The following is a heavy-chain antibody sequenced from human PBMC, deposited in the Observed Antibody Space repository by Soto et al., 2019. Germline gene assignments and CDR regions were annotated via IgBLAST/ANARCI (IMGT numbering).Heavy chain of an antibody. Sequence: LRLSCAASGFTFSSYAMSWVRQAPGKGLEWVSAISGSGGSTYYADSVKGRFTISRDNSKNTVHLQLNSLRAEDTAVYHCAKAGNLVYLFGSAGYYFDYWGQGTLVTVSS. CDR1: GFTFSSYA. V-gene: IGHV3-23*01. J-gene: IGHJ4*02. CDR2: ISGSGGST. CDR3: AKAGNLVYLFGSAGYYFDY. D-gene: IGHD3-16*01.